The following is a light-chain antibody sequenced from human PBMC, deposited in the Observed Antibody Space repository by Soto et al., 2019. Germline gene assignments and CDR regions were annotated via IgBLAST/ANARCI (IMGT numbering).Light chain of an antibody. CDR2: EDS. V-gene: IGLV2-23*01. J-gene: IGLJ3*02. Sequence: QSALTQPASVSGSPEQSITISCTGTSSDVGAYNLVSWYQQHPGKAPRLIIYEDSKRPSGISPRFSGSKSDNTASLTISGFRAEDEAHYHCCSYAGSRTFVFGGGTKLTVL. CDR1: SSDVGAYNL. CDR3: CSYAGSRTFV.